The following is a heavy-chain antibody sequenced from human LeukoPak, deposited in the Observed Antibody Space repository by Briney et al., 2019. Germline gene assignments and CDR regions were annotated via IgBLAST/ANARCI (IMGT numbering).Heavy chain of an antibody. Sequence: ASVKVSCKASGYTFTSYGISWVRQAPGQGLEWMGWISAYNGNTNYVQKLQGRVTMTTDTSTSTAYMELRSLRSDDTAVYYCARVYYNHYYYYYMDVWGKGTTVTISS. CDR1: GYTFTSYG. V-gene: IGHV1-18*01. D-gene: IGHD1-26*01. J-gene: IGHJ6*03. CDR2: ISAYNGNT. CDR3: ARVYYNHYYYYYMDV.